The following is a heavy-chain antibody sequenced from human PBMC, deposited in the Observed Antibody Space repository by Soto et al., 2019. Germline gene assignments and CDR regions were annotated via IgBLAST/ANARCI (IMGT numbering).Heavy chain of an antibody. D-gene: IGHD3-16*01. CDR3: AREVGYYFDX. Sequence: DTLSLTCTVSGGSVSSVSYYWSWIRQPPGKGLEWIGYIYYSGSTNYNPSLKSRVTISVDTSKNQFSLKLSSVTAADTAVYYCAREVGYYFDXWGQGTLVTVSX. CDR1: GGSVSSVSYY. V-gene: IGHV4-61*01. J-gene: IGHJ4*02. CDR2: IYYSGST.